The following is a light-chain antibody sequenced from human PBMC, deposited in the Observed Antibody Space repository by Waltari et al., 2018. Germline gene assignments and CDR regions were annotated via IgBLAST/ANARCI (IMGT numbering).Light chain of an antibody. V-gene: IGLV2-23*02. Sequence: QSALTQPASVSGSPGQSITISCTGTSSDVGSYDLVSWYQQHPGKAPKLMIYEVNKRPSGVSHRFSGSRSSNTASLTISGLQAEDEADYHCCSYAGNCTVVFGGGTKLTVL. J-gene: IGLJ2*01. CDR2: EVN. CDR1: SSDVGSYDL. CDR3: CSYAGNCTVV.